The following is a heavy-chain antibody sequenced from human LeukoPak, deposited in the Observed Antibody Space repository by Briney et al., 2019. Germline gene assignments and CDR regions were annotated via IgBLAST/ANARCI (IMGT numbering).Heavy chain of an antibody. CDR2: INPSGGST. J-gene: IGHJ4*02. V-gene: IGHV1-46*01. CDR3: ARDAVGGYCSGGSCPGDYFDY. D-gene: IGHD2-15*01. Sequence: ASVKVSCKASGYTFTSYYMHWVRQAPGQGLEWMGIINPSGGSTSYAQKFQGGVTMTRDTSTSTVYMELSSLRSEDTAVYYCARDAVGGYCSGGSCPGDYFDYWGQGTLVTVSS. CDR1: GYTFTSYY.